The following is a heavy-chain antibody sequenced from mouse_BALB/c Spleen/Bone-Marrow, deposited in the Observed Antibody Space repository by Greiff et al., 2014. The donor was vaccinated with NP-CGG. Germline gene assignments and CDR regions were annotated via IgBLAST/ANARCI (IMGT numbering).Heavy chain of an antibody. J-gene: IGHJ3*01. Sequence: EVQLQQSGGGLVQPGGSLKLSCAASGFDFSRYWMSWVRQAPGKGLEWIGEINPDSSTINYTPSLKYKFIISRDNAKNTLYLQMSKVRSEDTALYYCARLSYYGRFAYWGQGTLVTVSA. CDR1: GFDFSRYW. CDR2: INPDSSTI. D-gene: IGHD1-1*01. CDR3: ARLSYYGRFAY. V-gene: IGHV4-1*02.